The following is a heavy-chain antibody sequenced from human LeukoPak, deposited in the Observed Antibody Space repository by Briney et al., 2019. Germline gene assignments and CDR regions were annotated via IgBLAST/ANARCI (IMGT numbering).Heavy chain of an antibody. CDR3: ATVNKTPIPNLKYSSSPSLDY. CDR1: GYSISSGYY. CDR2: IYHSGST. D-gene: IGHD6-6*01. V-gene: IGHV4-38-2*02. J-gene: IGHJ4*02. Sequence: SETLSLTCTVSGYSISSGYYWGWIRQPPGKGLEWIGSIYHSGSTYYNPSLKSRVTISVDTSKNQFSLKLSSVTAADTAVYYCATVNKTPIPNLKYSSSPSLDYWGQGTLVTVSS.